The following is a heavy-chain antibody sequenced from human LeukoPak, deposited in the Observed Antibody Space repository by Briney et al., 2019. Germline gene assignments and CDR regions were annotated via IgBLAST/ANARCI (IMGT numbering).Heavy chain of an antibody. Sequence: GGSLRLSCAASGFTFSSYWMHWVRQAPGKGLVWVSRINSDGSSTSYADSVKGRFTISRDNAKNTLYLQMNSLRAEDTAAYYCARGYCGGGSCYTYWGQGTMVTVSS. D-gene: IGHD2-15*01. CDR2: INSDGSST. CDR1: GFTFSSYW. CDR3: ARGYCGGGSCYTY. J-gene: IGHJ4*02. V-gene: IGHV3-74*01.